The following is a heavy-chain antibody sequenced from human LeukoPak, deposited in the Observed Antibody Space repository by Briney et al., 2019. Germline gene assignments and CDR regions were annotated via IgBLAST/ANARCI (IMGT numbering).Heavy chain of an antibody. Sequence: SPCWKAAGLGISSYWMDWLSQDQGKGLVWVSRINSGGSSTSYADSVKGRFTISRDNAKNTLYLQMNSLRAEDTAVYYCAREGPVAATVDYYYYYGMDVWGQGTTVTVSS. CDR2: INSGGSST. V-gene: IGHV3-74*01. CDR1: GLGISSYW. J-gene: IGHJ6*02. CDR3: AREGPVAATVDYYYYYGMDV. D-gene: IGHD2-15*01.